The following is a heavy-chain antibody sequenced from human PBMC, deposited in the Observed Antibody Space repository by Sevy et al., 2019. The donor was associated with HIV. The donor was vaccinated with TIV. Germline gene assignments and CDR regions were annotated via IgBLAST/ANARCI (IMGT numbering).Heavy chain of an antibody. J-gene: IGHJ6*02. CDR2: ISSYNGNT. Sequence: ASVKVSCKASGYTFTSHGINWVRQAPGQGLEWMGWISSYNGNTNYAHKVQGRVIMTTDTSTSTGYMELRSLRSDDTAVYYCARDRGRSNYNYYGWTSGAKGPRSPSP. CDR3: ARDRGRSNYNYYGWTS. D-gene: IGHD3-16*01. CDR1: GYTFTSHG. V-gene: IGHV1-18*01.